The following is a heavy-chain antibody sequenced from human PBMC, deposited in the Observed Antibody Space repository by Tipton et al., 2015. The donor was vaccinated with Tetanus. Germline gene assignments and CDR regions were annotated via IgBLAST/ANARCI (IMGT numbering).Heavy chain of an antibody. D-gene: IGHD3-16*01. Sequence: SLRLSCAASGFTFSNHWMHWVRHVPGKGLLWVSRINNDGSSIVYADSVRGRFTISRDNAKNTLYLQMSSLRAEDTAVYYCAREDGGPPLDYFDSWGQGALVIVSS. CDR1: GFTFSNHW. J-gene: IGHJ4*02. V-gene: IGHV3-74*03. CDR2: INNDGSSI. CDR3: AREDGGPPLDYFDS.